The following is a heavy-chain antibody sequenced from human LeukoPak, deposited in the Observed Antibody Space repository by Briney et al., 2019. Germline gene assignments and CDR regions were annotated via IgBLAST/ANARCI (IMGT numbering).Heavy chain of an antibody. CDR2: IYYSGST. CDR3: ARDSPFVSYYYYYMDV. V-gene: IGHV4-34*01. CDR1: VGPFSGYY. Sequence: SETLSLTCAVNVGPFSGYYWGWIRQPPGKGLEWIGSIYYSGSTYYNPSLKSRVTISVDTSKNQFSLKLSSVTAADTAVYYCARDSPFVSYYYYYMDVWGKGTTVTVSS. D-gene: IGHD2-15*01. J-gene: IGHJ6*03.